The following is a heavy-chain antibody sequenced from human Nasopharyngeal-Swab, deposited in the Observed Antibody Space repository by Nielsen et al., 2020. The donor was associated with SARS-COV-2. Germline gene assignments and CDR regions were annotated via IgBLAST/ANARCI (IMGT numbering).Heavy chain of an antibody. CDR3: ARGFASSLR. CDR1: GFTVSSNY. J-gene: IGHJ4*02. CDR2: IYSGGST. V-gene: IGHV3-66*01. D-gene: IGHD5/OR15-5a*01. Sequence: GESLKISCAASGFTVSSNYMSWVRQAPGKGLEWVSVIYSGGSTYYADSVKGGFTISRDNSKNTLYLQMNSLRAEDTAVYYCARGFASSLRWGQGTLVTVSS.